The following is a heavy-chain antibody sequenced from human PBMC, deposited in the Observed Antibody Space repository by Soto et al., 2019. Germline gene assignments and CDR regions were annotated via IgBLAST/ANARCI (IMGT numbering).Heavy chain of an antibody. V-gene: IGHV3-23*01. CDR1: GFNFSSYA. CDR3: AKDMSYDSSGYYYDGPSCDY. D-gene: IGHD3-22*01. Sequence: GGSLRLSCAASGFNFSSYAMSWVRQAPGKGLEWVSAISGSGGSTYYADSVKGRFTISRDNSKNTLYLQMNSLRAEDTAVYYCAKDMSYDSSGYYYDGPSCDYWGQGTLVTVSS. J-gene: IGHJ4*02. CDR2: ISGSGGST.